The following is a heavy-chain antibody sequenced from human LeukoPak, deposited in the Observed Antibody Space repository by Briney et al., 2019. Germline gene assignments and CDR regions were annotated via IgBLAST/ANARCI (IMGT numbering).Heavy chain of an antibody. CDR2: ISSSSSYI. D-gene: IGHD3-3*01. J-gene: IGHJ6*04. V-gene: IGHV3-21*01. Sequence: GGSLRLSCAASGFTFSSYSMNWVRQAPGKGLEWVSSISSSSSYIYYADSVKGRFTISRDNAKNSLYLQMNSLRAEDTAVYYCARVKYYDFWSGYSMDVWGKGTTVTVSP. CDR3: ARVKYYDFWSGYSMDV. CDR1: GFTFSSYS.